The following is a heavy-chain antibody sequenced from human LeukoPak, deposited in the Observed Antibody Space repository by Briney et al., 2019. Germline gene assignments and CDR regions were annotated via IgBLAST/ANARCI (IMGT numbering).Heavy chain of an antibody. CDR3: AKGRFRVVVTSPLTDAFGI. CDR2: IGTSTSYI. D-gene: IGHD3-22*01. CDR1: GFTFSTYI. Sequence: PGGSLRLSCAASGFTFSTYIMNWVRQTPGKGLEWVSSIGTSTSYIYYADSVKGRFTISRDNAKNSLYLEMNSLRAEDTAVYYCAKGRFRVVVTSPLTDAFGIWGQGTMVTVSS. V-gene: IGHV3-21*01. J-gene: IGHJ3*02.